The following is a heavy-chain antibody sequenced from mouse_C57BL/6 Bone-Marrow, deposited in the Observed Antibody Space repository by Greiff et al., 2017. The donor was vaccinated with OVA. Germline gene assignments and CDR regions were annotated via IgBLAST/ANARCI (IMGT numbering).Heavy chain of an antibody. D-gene: IGHD2-1*01. J-gene: IGHJ3*01. CDR2: LDPSDSYT. CDR1: GYTFTSYW. CDR3: ARGIYSWFAY. V-gene: IGHV1-69*01. Sequence: VQLQQPGAELVMPGASVKLSCKASGYTFTSYWMHWVKQRPGQGLEWIGELDPSDSYTNYNQKFKGKSTLTVDKSSSKAYMPLSSLTSEDSAVYYCARGIYSWFAYWGQGTLVTVSA.